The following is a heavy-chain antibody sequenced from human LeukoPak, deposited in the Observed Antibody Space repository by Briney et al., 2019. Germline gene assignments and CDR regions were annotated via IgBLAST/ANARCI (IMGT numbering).Heavy chain of an antibody. CDR2: INPNSGGT. V-gene: IGHV1-2*02. Sequence: ASVKVSCKASGYTFTGYYMHWVRQAPGQGLEWMGWINPNSGGTNYAQKFQGRVTMTRDTSVSTAYMELSRLRSDDTAVYYCAGVVVWFGELSYFDYWGQGTLVTVSS. CDR3: AGVVVWFGELSYFDY. D-gene: IGHD3-10*01. CDR1: GYTFTGYY. J-gene: IGHJ4*02.